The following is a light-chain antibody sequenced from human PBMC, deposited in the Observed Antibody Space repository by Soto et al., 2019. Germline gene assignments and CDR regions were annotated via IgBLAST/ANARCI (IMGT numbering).Light chain of an antibody. V-gene: IGLV1-40*01. CDR2: GNS. CDR3: QSYDSRLEVV. J-gene: IGLJ2*01. Sequence: QSVLTQPPSVSGAPGQRVTISCTGSSSNIGAGYDVHWYQQLPGTAPKLLIYGNSNRPSGVPDRFSGSKSGTSASLAITGLQAEDEADYYCQSYDSRLEVVFGGGTKLTVL. CDR1: SSNIGAGYD.